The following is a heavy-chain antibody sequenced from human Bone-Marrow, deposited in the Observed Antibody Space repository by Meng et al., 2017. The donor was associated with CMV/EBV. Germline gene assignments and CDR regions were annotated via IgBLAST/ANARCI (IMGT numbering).Heavy chain of an antibody. V-gene: IGHV4-34*01. CDR1: GGSFSGYY. CDR2: INHSGST. Sequence: SETLSLTCAVYGGSFSGYYWSWIRQPPGKGLEWIGEINHSGSTNYNPSLKSRVTISVDTSKNQFSLKLSSVTAADTAVYYCARGRRRFLEWLANYGMEVWGQGHTVNGAS. CDR3: ARGRRRFLEWLANYGMEV. D-gene: IGHD3-3*01. J-gene: IGHJ6*02.